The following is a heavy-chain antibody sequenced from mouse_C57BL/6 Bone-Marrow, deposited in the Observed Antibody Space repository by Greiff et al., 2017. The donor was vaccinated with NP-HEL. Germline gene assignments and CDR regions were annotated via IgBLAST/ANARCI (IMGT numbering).Heavy chain of an antibody. Sequence: EVQLVESGGGLVKPGGSLKFSCAASGFTFSSYAMSWVRQTPEKRLEWVATISDGGSYTYYPDNVKGRFTISRDNAKNNLYLQMSHLKSEDTAMYYCARTDGFAYWGQGTLVTVSA. CDR1: GFTFSSYA. J-gene: IGHJ3*01. CDR2: ISDGGSYT. V-gene: IGHV5-4*01. CDR3: ARTDGFAY.